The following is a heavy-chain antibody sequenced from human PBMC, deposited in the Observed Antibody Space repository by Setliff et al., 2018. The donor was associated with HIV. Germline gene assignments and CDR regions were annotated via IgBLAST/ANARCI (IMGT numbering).Heavy chain of an antibody. V-gene: IGHV4-61*02. Sequence: PSETLSLTCTVSGDSISSGSYYWSWIRQPAGKGLEWIGRIYTSGSTNYNPSPKSRVTISVDTSKNQFSLKLSSVTAADAAVYYCARGSYSSSWYGSHFDYWGQGILVTVS. D-gene: IGHD6-13*01. CDR1: GDSISSGSYY. CDR2: IYTSGST. CDR3: ARGSYSSSWYGSHFDY. J-gene: IGHJ4*02.